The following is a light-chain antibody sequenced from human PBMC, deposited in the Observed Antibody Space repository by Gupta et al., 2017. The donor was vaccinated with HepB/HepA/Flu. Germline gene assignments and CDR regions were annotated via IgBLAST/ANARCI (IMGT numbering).Light chain of an antibody. CDR3: QQRSNWPRT. CDR2: DAS. Sequence: ESVLTHSPATLSLSPGERATLSCRASQRISSFLAWYQQKPGQAPRLLIYDASNRATGIPARFSGSGSGTDFTLTISSLEPEDFAVYYCQQRSNWPRTFGQGTKVEIK. J-gene: IGKJ1*01. V-gene: IGKV3-11*01. CDR1: QRISSF.